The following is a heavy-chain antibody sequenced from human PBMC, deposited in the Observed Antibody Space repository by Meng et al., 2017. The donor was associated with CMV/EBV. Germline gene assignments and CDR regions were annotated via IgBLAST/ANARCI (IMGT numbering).Heavy chain of an antibody. CDR2: IYYSGST. Sequence: GSLRLSCTVSGGSISSSSHYCGWIRQPPGKGLEWIGSIYYSGSTYYSPSLKSRITISVDTSENQFSLKLSSVTAADTAVYYCARFNYCSDTSCYLRTGFDPWGQGTLVTVSS. D-gene: IGHD2-2*01. CDR1: GGSISSSSHY. V-gene: IGHV4-39*07. J-gene: IGHJ5*02. CDR3: ARFNYCSDTSCYLRTGFDP.